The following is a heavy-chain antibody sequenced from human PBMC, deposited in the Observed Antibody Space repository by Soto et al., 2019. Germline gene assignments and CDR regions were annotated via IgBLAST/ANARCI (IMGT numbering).Heavy chain of an antibody. J-gene: IGHJ5*02. CDR3: ASSLEWTENWFDP. CDR2: INPNSGGT. Sequence: VASVKVSCKASGYTFTGYYMHWVRQAPGQGLEWMGWINPNSGGTNYAQKFQGRVTMTRDTSISTAYMELSRLRSDDTAVYYCASSLEWTENWFDPWGQGTLVTVSS. D-gene: IGHD3-3*01. CDR1: GYTFTGYY. V-gene: IGHV1-2*02.